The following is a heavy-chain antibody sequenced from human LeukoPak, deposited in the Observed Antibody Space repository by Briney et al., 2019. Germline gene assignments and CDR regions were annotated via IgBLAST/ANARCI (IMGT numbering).Heavy chain of an antibody. CDR1: GFTFSSYA. Sequence: PGGSLRLSCAASGFTFSSYAMSWVRQVPGKGLEWVSGISLRGDSTYYADSVKGRFTISRDNSKNTLYLQMNSLRAEDTAVYYCAKDTRITMIVVVFQHWGQGTLVTVSS. CDR3: AKDTRITMIVVVFQH. J-gene: IGHJ1*01. CDR2: ISLRGDST. V-gene: IGHV3-23*01. D-gene: IGHD3-22*01.